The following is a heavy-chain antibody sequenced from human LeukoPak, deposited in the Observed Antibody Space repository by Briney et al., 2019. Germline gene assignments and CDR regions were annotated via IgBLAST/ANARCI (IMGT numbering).Heavy chain of an antibody. Sequence: GGSLRLSCAASGFTFSSYWMSWVRQAPGKGLKWVANIKQDGSEKYYVDSVKGRFTISRDNAKNSLYLQMNSLRAEDTAVYYCASNMVVVAATRIYYYYYGMDVWGQGTTVTVSS. CDR1: GFTFSSYW. CDR2: IKQDGSEK. V-gene: IGHV3-7*01. CDR3: ASNMVVVAATRIYYYYYGMDV. D-gene: IGHD2-15*01. J-gene: IGHJ6*02.